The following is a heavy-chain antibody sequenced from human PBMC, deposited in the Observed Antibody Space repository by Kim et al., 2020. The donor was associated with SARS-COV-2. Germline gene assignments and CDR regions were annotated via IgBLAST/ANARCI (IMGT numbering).Heavy chain of an antibody. CDR1: GGSISSYY. D-gene: IGHD3-10*01. Sequence: SETLSLTCTVSGGSISSYYWSWIRQPPGKGLEWIGYIYYSGSTNYNPSLKSRVTISVDTSKNQFSLKLSSVTAADTAVYYCARRGGGSGSYGGAIDYWGQGTLVTVSS. CDR3: ARRGGGSGSYGGAIDY. V-gene: IGHV4-59*08. J-gene: IGHJ4*02. CDR2: IYYSGST.